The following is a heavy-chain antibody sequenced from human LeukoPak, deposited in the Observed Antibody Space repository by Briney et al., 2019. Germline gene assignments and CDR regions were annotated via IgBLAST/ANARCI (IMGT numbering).Heavy chain of an antibody. CDR2: IYSGGST. D-gene: IGHD2-15*01. CDR1: GFTVSSNY. Sequence: HPGGSLRLSCAASGFTVSSNYMSWVRQAPGKGLEWVSVIYSGGSTYYADSVKGRFTISRDNSKNSLYLQMNSLRTEDTALYYCAKEGAATPWFDYWGQGTLVTVSS. J-gene: IGHJ4*02. V-gene: IGHV3-53*05. CDR3: AKEGAATPWFDY.